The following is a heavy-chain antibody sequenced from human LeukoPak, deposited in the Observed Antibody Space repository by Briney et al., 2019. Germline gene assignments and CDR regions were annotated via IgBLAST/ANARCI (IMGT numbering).Heavy chain of an antibody. CDR1: GFTFSTYG. D-gene: IGHD5-18*01. CDR2: ISYDGSNK. V-gene: IGHV3-30*18. Sequence: GGSLRLSCAASGFTFSTYGMHWVRQAPGKGLEWVAVISYDGSNKYYADSVKGRFTISRDNSENTLFLQMNSLRAEDTAVYYCAKLPAPEGYDYGSIDYWGQGTLVTVSS. CDR3: AKLPAPEGYDYGSIDY. J-gene: IGHJ4*02.